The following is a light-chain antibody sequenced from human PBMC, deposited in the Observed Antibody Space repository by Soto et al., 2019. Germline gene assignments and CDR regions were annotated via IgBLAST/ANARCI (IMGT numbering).Light chain of an antibody. Sequence: EIVLTQSPATLSLSPGERATLSCRASQSVSSYLAWYQQKPGQAPRLLIYDASNRATGIPARFSGSGSGTDFTLTISSLEPEDFAAYYCHQRSNWPLLTFGGGTKVEIK. CDR3: HQRSNWPLLT. CDR2: DAS. J-gene: IGKJ4*01. V-gene: IGKV3-11*01. CDR1: QSVSSY.